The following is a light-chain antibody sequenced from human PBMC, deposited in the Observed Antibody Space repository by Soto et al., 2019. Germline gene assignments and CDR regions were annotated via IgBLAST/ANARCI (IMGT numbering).Light chain of an antibody. CDR1: SSDVGYYNY. CDR2: EVD. J-gene: IGLJ2*01. V-gene: IGLV2-8*01. Sequence: QSVLTQPPSASGSPGQSVTISCTGTSSDVGYYNYVSWYQQHPGKAPKLIIYEVDKRPSGVPDRFSGSKSGNTASLTVSGLRAEDEAEYYCISYAVGINVVFGGGTKVTVL. CDR3: ISYAVGINVV.